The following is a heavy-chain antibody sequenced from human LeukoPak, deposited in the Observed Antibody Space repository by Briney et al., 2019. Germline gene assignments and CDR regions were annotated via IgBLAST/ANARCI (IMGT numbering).Heavy chain of an antibody. CDR1: GFTFSSYW. J-gene: IGHJ6*02. CDR2: IKQDATEK. D-gene: IGHD3-10*01. Sequence: PGGSLRLPCAASGFTFSSYWMRWVRQAPGKGLEWVANIKQDATEKYYVDSVKDRFTISRDNAKNSLYLQMNSLRAEDTAVYYCARGEYYGSGSRNAMDVWGQGTTVTVSS. V-gene: IGHV3-7*01. CDR3: ARGEYYGSGSRNAMDV.